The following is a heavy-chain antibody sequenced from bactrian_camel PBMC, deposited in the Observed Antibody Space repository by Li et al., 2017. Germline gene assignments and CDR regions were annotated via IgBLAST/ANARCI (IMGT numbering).Heavy chain of an antibody. V-gene: IGHV3S1*01. J-gene: IGHJ4*01. CDR3: AACNTGLSSRMGVTSQYSY. D-gene: IGHD5*01. CDR2: IDIAGNT. CDR1: GSTHNYLC. Sequence: HVQLVESGGGSVQAGGSLRLSCAASGSTHNYLCMAWFRQVPGKEREGVAGIDIAGNTHYADSVKGRFTISRDNALQTLYLQLNSVETEDTAIYYCAACNTGLSSRMGVTSQYSYWGQGTQVTVS.